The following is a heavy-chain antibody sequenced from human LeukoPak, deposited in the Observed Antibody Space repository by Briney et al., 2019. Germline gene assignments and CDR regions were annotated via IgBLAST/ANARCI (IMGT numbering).Heavy chain of an antibody. V-gene: IGHV1-18*01. J-gene: IGHJ4*02. CDR2: ISGDNGNR. CDR1: GYTFTSLG. CDR3: ARDCDRSGYYCY. D-gene: IGHD3-22*01. Sequence: ASVKVSCKASGYTFTSLGISWVRQAPGQGLEWMGWISGDNGNRHYAQKFQGRVTLTTDTSTSTAYMELRSLRSDDTAVYYCARDCDRSGYYCYWGQGTLVTVSS.